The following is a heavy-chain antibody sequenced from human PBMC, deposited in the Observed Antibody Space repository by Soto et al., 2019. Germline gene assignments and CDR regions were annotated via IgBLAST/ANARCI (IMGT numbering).Heavy chain of an antibody. CDR1: GFAFDDYA. CDR2: INWNSGSI. V-gene: IGHV3-9*01. J-gene: IGHJ1*01. Sequence: EVQLVESGGGLVQPGRSLRLSCAASGFAFDDYAMHWVRQVPGQGLAWVSGINWNSGSIGYADSVKGRFAISRDNDKSSLHLQMNSLSAEDTAFYYCVKDESINWYSGHFRHWGQGTLVTVSS. CDR3: VKDESINWYSGHFRH. D-gene: IGHD6-13*01.